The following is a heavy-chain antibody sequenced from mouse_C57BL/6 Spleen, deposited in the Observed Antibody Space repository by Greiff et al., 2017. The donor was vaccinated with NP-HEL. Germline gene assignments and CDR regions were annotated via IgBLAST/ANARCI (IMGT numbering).Heavy chain of an antibody. J-gene: IGHJ4*01. CDR1: GYAFSSYW. D-gene: IGHD2-2*01. CDR2: IYPGDGDT. Sequence: QVHVKQSGAELVKPGASVKISCKASGYAFSSYWMNWVKQRPGKGLEWIGQIYPGDGDTNYNGKFKGKATLTADKSSSTAYMQLSSLTSEDSAVYFCARNYGYPMDYWGQGTSVTVSS. CDR3: ARNYGYPMDY. V-gene: IGHV1-80*01.